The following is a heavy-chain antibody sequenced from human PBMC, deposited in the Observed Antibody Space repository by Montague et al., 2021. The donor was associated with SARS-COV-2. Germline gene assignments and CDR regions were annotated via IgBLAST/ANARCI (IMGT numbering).Heavy chain of an antibody. CDR1: GGSISSANYY. CDR3: ASTYYYASGSLFGP. Sequence: TLSLTCTVSGGSISSANYYWSWIRQPAGKGLEWIGRFYTSGSTNYNPSLKSRVAISADTSKNQFSLKLSSVTAADTAVYYCASTYYYASGSLFGPWGQGTLVTVSS. D-gene: IGHD3-10*01. J-gene: IGHJ5*02. V-gene: IGHV4-61*02. CDR2: FYTSGST.